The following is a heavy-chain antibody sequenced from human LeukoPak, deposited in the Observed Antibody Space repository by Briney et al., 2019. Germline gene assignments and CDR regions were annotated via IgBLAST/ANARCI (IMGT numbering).Heavy chain of an antibody. D-gene: IGHD6-13*01. CDR3: ARTIAAAGKRRYYFDY. V-gene: IGHV3-48*02. CDR2: ISSSSSTI. J-gene: IGHJ4*02. CDR1: GFTFSSYN. Sequence: PGGSLRLSCAASGFTFSSYNMNWVRQAPGKGLGWVSYISSSSSTIYYADSVKGRFTISRDNAKNSLYLQMNSLRDEDTAVYYCARTIAAAGKRRYYFDYWGQGTLVTVSS.